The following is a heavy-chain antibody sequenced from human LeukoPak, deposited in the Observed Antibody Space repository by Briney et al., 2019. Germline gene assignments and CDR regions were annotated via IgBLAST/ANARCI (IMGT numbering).Heavy chain of an antibody. V-gene: IGHV4-4*02. CDR2: VHLDGRT. J-gene: IGHJ4*02. D-gene: IGHD3-22*01. CDR1: GGSVTTTNW. Sequence: SETLSLTCGVSGGSVTTTNWWTWVRQPPGKGLEWIGEVHLDGRTNYNPSLESRLTMSVDLSENHISLKLSSVTAADTAVYYCARHVAQVTYYYETINWGQGTLVTVSS. CDR3: ARHVAQVTYYYETIN.